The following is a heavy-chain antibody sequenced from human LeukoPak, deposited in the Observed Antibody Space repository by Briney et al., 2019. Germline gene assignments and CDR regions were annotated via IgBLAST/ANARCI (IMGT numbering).Heavy chain of an antibody. V-gene: IGHV3-30*02. Sequence: TGGSLRLSCAASGFTFSSYGMHWVRQAPGKGLEWVAFIRYDGSNKYYADSVKGRFTISRDNSKNTLYLQMNSLRAEDTAVYYCAKGAPTYYYGSSGYYSFDYWGQGTLVTVSS. CDR1: GFTFSSYG. CDR3: AKGAPTYYYGSSGYYSFDY. CDR2: IRYDGSNK. D-gene: IGHD3-22*01. J-gene: IGHJ4*02.